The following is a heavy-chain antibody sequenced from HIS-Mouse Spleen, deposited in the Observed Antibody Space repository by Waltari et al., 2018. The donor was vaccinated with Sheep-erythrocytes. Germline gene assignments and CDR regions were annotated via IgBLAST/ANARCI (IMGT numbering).Heavy chain of an antibody. D-gene: IGHD3-3*01. V-gene: IGHV4-39*07. CDR2: IYYSGST. Sequence: QLQLQESGPGLVKPSETLSLTCTVSGGSISSSSYYWGWIRQPPGKGLVWIGSIYYSGSTCYNPSLKSRVTISVYTSKNQFSLKRSSVTAADTAVYYCARDEGTYYDFWSGYPPSYYFDYWGQGTLVTVSS. CDR3: ARDEGTYYDFWSGYPPSYYFDY. CDR1: GGSISSSSYY. J-gene: IGHJ4*02.